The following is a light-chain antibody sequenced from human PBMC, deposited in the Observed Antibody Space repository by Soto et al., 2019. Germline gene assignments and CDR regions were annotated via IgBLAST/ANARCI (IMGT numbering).Light chain of an antibody. CDR1: QSVSSSN. Sequence: EIVLTPSPGTLSLSPGERATLSCRASQSVSSSNLAWYQQKPGQPPRLLIYGASSRATGVPDRFSGSGSGTDFTLTINRLEPEDFAVYFCQQYGSSPLTFGGGTKVDIK. V-gene: IGKV3-20*01. J-gene: IGKJ4*01. CDR3: QQYGSSPLT. CDR2: GAS.